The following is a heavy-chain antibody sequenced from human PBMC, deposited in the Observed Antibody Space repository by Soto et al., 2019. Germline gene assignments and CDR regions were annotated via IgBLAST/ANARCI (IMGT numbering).Heavy chain of an antibody. V-gene: IGHV3-21*01. CDR1: GFTFSSYS. D-gene: IGHD5-18*01. CDR3: ASQWDTAHYYGMDV. Sequence: GGSLRLSCAASGFTFSSYSMNWVRQAPGKGLEWVSSISSSSSYIYYADSVKGRFTISRDNAKNSLYLQMNSLRAEDPVVYYGASQWDTAHYYGMDVWGQGTTVTVSS. J-gene: IGHJ6*02. CDR2: ISSSSSYI.